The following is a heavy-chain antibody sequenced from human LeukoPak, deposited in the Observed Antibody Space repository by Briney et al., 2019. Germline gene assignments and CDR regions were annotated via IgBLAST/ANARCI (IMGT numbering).Heavy chain of an antibody. Sequence: PSETLSLTCTVSGGSIRSRDYYWGWIRQPPVKGLEWIGNIYYLGRTYYNPSLKSRVTLSVDTSKNQFSLKLSSVTAADTAVYYCARGLRWDLTISGTSTFDYWGQGSLVTVSS. J-gene: IGHJ4*02. CDR1: GGSIRSRDYY. CDR2: IYYLGRT. D-gene: IGHD1-26*01. V-gene: IGHV4-39*01. CDR3: ARGLRWDLTISGTSTFDY.